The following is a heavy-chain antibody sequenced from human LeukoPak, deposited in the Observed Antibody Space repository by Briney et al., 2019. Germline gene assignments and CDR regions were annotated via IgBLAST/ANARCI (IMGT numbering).Heavy chain of an antibody. CDR3: ARGGFTTVRAVPDYYYYYMDV. J-gene: IGHJ6*03. D-gene: IGHD3-10*01. Sequence: SETLSLTCTVSGGSISSYYWSWIRQPPGKGLEWIGYIYYSGSTNYNPSLKSRVTISVNTSKNQFSLKLSSVTAADTAVYFCARGGFTTVRAVPDYYYYYMDVWGKGTTVTVSS. CDR2: IYYSGST. CDR1: GGSISSYY. V-gene: IGHV4-59*01.